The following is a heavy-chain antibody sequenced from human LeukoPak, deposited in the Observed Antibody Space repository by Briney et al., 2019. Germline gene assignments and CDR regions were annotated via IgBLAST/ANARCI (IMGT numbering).Heavy chain of an antibody. V-gene: IGHV4-59*01. CDR1: GGSISSDY. Sequence: SETLSLTCIVSGGSISSDYWSWIRQSPGKGLEWIGYLYYGGSTNYNPSLKSRVTISVDTPKNQLSLGLSSVTAADTAVYYCARDLIAENTHYYYGMDVWGQGTTVTVSS. J-gene: IGHJ6*02. D-gene: IGHD3-16*02. CDR3: ARDLIAENTHYYYGMDV. CDR2: LYYGGST.